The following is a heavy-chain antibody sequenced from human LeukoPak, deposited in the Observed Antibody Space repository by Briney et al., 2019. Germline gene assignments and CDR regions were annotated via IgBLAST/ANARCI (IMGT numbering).Heavy chain of an antibody. CDR2: INPSGGST. J-gene: IGHJ6*03. V-gene: IGHV1-46*01. Sequence: ASVKVSCKASGYTFTSYYMHWVRQAPGQGLEWMGIINPSGGSTSYAQKFQGRVTMTRDMSTSTVYMELSSLRSEDTAVYYCARDRSSEQLVRAYYYYYMDVWGKGTTVTVSS. CDR3: ARDRSSEQLVRAYYYYYMDV. D-gene: IGHD6-13*01. CDR1: GYTFTSYY.